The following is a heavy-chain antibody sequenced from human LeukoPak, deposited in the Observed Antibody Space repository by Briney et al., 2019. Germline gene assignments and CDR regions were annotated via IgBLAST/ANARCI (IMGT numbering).Heavy chain of an antibody. Sequence: GGSLRLSCAASGFIFSNYAMHWVRQGPGKGLEWVATLSFDGSVEYYADSVKGRCTISRDNSKDTLSLQMNTLRIDDTALYYSAKDLGLGVVAGGPGAIDHWGQGTLVTVSS. CDR2: LSFDGSVE. D-gene: IGHD3-16*01. J-gene: IGHJ4*02. CDR3: AKDLGLGVVAGGPGAIDH. V-gene: IGHV3-30*18. CDR1: GFIFSNYA.